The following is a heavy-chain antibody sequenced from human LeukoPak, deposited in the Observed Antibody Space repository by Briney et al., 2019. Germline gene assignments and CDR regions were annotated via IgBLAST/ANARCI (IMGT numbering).Heavy chain of an antibody. D-gene: IGHD5-18*01. CDR3: ARVGYSYGLPIDY. Sequence: KPSETLSLTCTVSGVSISSSNSYWGWIRQPPGKGLEWIGSIYYSGSTYYNPSLKSRVTISVDTSKNQFSLKLSSVTAADTAVYYCARVGYSYGLPIDYWGQGTLVTVSS. J-gene: IGHJ4*02. CDR1: GVSISSSNSY. CDR2: IYYSGST. V-gene: IGHV4-39*07.